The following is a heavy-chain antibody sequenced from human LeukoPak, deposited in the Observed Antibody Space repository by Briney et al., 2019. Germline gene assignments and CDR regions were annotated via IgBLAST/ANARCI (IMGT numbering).Heavy chain of an antibody. V-gene: IGHV3-21*01. J-gene: IGHJ4*02. CDR3: ARATERYSSGWYQVDYFDY. CDR2: TSSSSSYI. Sequence: GGSLRLSCAASGFTFSSYSMNWVRQAPGKGLEWVSSTSSSSSYIYYADSVKGRFTISRDNAKNSLYLQMNSLRAEDTAVYYCARATERYSSGWYQVDYFDYWGQGTLVTVSS. D-gene: IGHD6-19*01. CDR1: GFTFSSYS.